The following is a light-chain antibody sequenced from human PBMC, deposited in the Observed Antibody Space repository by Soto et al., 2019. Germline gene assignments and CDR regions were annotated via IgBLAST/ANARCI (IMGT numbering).Light chain of an antibody. CDR2: EVS. J-gene: IGLJ1*01. V-gene: IGLV2-8*01. Sequence: QSALTQPPSASGSPGQSVTISCTGTSSDVGGYNYVSWYQQHPGKAPKLMIYEVSERPSGVPDRFSGSKSGNTASLTVSGLQAEDEADYYCSSYAGSNNLYVFGTGTKSPS. CDR3: SSYAGSNNLYV. CDR1: SSDVGGYNY.